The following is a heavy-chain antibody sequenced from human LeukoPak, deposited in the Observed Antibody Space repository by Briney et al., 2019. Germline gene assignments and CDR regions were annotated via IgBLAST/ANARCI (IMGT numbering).Heavy chain of an antibody. CDR3: ARADYGVGFDY. V-gene: IGHV4-59*12. CDR1: GGSISSYY. J-gene: IGHJ4*02. CDR2: IYYSGST. Sequence: PSETLSLTCTVSGGSISSYYWSWIRQPPGKGLEWIGYIYYSGSTNYNPSLKSRVTISVDTSKNQFSLKLSPVTAADTAVYYCARADYGVGFDYWGQGTLVTVSS. D-gene: IGHD4-17*01.